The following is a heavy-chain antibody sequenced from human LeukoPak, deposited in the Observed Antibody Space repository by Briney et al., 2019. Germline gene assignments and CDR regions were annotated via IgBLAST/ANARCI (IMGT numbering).Heavy chain of an antibody. V-gene: IGHV1-18*01. J-gene: IGHJ5*02. CDR3: ARDLRYCTNGVCSYWFDP. Sequence: GASVNVSCKASGYNFTSYGISWVRQAPGQGLEWMGWISAYNGNTNYARKLQGRVTMTTDTSTSTAYMELRSLRSDDTAVYYCARDLRYCTNGVCSYWFDPWGQGTLVTVSS. CDR2: ISAYNGNT. CDR1: GYNFTSYG. D-gene: IGHD2-8*01.